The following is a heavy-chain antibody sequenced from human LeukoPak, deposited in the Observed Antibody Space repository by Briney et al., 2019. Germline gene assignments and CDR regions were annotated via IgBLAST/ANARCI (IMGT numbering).Heavy chain of an antibody. Sequence: PGGSLRLSCAASGFTFSSYSMNWVRQAPGKGLEWVSSISSSSSYIYYADSVKGRFTISRDNAKDSLYLQMNSLRAGDTAVYYCARDIRVRDVVVVTNWFDPWGQGTLVTVSS. V-gene: IGHV3-21*04. J-gene: IGHJ5*02. CDR3: ARDIRVRDVVVVTNWFDP. D-gene: IGHD2-15*01. CDR1: GFTFSSYS. CDR2: ISSSSSYI.